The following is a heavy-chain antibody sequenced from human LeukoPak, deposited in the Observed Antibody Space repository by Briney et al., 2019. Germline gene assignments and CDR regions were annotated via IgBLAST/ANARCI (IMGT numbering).Heavy chain of an antibody. J-gene: IGHJ6*04. Sequence: PSETLSLTCTVSGGSISSGGYYWSWIRQPPGKGLERIGYIYYSGSTYYNPSLKSRVTISVDTSKNQFSLKLSSVTAADTAVYYCARADYLYYYYYGMDVWGKGTTVTVSS. CDR3: ARADYLYYYYYGMDV. D-gene: IGHD4-11*01. V-gene: IGHV4-30-4*01. CDR1: GGSISSGGYY. CDR2: IYYSGST.